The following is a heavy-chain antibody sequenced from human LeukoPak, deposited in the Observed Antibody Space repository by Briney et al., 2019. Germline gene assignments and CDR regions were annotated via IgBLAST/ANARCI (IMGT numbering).Heavy chain of an antibody. J-gene: IGHJ3*02. CDR3: ARTDILTGFDAFDI. CDR2: INPNSGGT. D-gene: IGHD3-9*01. Sequence: GASVKVSCKASGYTFTGYYMHWVRQAPGQGLEWMGWINPNSGGTNYAQKFQGRVTMTRDTSTSTVYMELSSLRSEDTAVYYCARTDILTGFDAFDIWGQGTMVTVSS. CDR1: GYTFTGYY. V-gene: IGHV1-2*02.